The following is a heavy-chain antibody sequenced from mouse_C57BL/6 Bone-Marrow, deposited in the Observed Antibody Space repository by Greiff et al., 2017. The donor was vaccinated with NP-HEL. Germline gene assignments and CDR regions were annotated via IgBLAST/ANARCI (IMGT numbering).Heavy chain of an antibody. Sequence: VKLVESGAELARPGASVKLSCKASGYTFTSYGISWVKQRTGQGLEWIGEIYPRSGNTYYNEKFKGKATLTADKSSSTAYMELRSLTSEDSAVYFCARMGPLYDGSTYWYFDVWGTGTTVTVSS. D-gene: IGHD1-1*01. V-gene: IGHV1-81*01. CDR2: IYPRSGNT. CDR3: ARMGPLYDGSTYWYFDV. CDR1: GYTFTSYG. J-gene: IGHJ1*03.